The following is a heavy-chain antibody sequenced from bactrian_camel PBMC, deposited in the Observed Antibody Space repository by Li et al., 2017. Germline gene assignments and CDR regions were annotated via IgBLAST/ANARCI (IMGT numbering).Heavy chain of an antibody. CDR1: RFTFSSSG. CDR2: IYTDGSNT. V-gene: IGHV3S7*01. Sequence: VQLVESGGGLVQPGGSLRLSCAASRFTFSSSGMSWVRQAPGKGLEWVSGIYTDGSNTYYADSVKGRFTISRDTANNTVFLQLNNLKPEDTATYQCASSLHSAGSLSPFNPRAYHYWGQGTQVTVS. CDR3: ASSLHSAGSLSPFNPRAYHY. J-gene: IGHJ4*01.